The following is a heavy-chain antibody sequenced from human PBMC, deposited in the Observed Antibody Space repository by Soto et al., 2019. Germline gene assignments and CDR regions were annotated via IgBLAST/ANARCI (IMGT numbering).Heavy chain of an antibody. CDR2: ISYDGTNK. V-gene: IGHV3-30-3*01. D-gene: IGHD7-27*01. Sequence: GGSLRLSCAASEFSFSISPMHWVRQAPGKGPEWVALISYDGTNKFYADSVKGRFTISRDNSKSTLYLQVGSLRPEDAAVYYCARDPKTSGGQHWAFNYFDSWGQGTLVTVSS. CDR1: EFSFSISP. J-gene: IGHJ4*02. CDR3: ARDPKTSGGQHWAFNYFDS.